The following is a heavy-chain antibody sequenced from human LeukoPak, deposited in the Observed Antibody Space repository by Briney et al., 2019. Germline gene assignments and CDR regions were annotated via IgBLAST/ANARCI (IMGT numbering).Heavy chain of an antibody. CDR1: GGSISSYY. CDR3: ASGRGYSSSWYEFFLDY. CDR2: IYYSGST. Sequence: PSETLSLTCTVSGGSISSYYWSWIRQPPGKGLEWIGYIYYSGSTNYNPSLKSRVTISVDTSKSQFSLKLSSVTAADTAVYYCASGRGYSSSWYEFFLDYWGQGTLVTVSS. J-gene: IGHJ4*02. D-gene: IGHD6-13*01. V-gene: IGHV4-59*12.